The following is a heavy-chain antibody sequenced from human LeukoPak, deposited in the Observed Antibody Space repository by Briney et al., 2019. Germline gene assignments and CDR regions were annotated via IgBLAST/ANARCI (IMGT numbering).Heavy chain of an antibody. CDR2: IWYDGSNK. D-gene: IGHD5-12*01. Sequence: PGGSLSLSCGASGFSFSNYDMRWVRQPPGKGLEWVAVIWYDGSNKYYADSVKGRFTISRDNSKNTTYLQMNSLRVEDTAVYYSAKEGTGDIVATQNFDYWGQGTLVTVSS. V-gene: IGHV3-33*06. CDR3: AKEGTGDIVATQNFDY. J-gene: IGHJ4*02. CDR1: GFSFSNYD.